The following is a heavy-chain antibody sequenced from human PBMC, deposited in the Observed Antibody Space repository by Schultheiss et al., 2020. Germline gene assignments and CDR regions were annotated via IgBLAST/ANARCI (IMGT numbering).Heavy chain of an antibody. D-gene: IGHD6-13*01. CDR1: GGSVSSGSYY. V-gene: IGHV4-30-4*08. CDR3: ARVRIAAAEFDY. CDR2: IYYSGST. J-gene: IGHJ4*02. Sequence: SQTLSLTCTVSGGSVSSGSYYWSWIRQPPGKGLEWIGYIYYSGSTYYNPSLKSRVTISVDTSKNQFSLKLSSVTAADTAVYYCARVRIAAAEFDYWGQGTLVTVSS.